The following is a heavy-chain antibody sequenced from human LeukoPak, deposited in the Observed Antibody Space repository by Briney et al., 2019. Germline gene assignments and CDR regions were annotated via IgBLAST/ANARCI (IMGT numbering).Heavy chain of an antibody. J-gene: IGHJ4*02. CDR2: ISGSGGGT. Sequence: GGSLRLSCAVSGITLSNYAMTWVSQAPGKGLEWVAGISGSGGGTNYADSVKGRFTISRDNYKNTLYLQMNSLGAEDTAVYFCAKRGVVIRVILVGFHKEAYYFDSWGQGALVTVSS. V-gene: IGHV3-23*01. D-gene: IGHD3-22*01. CDR3: AKRGVVIRVILVGFHKEAYYFDS. CDR1: GITLSNYA.